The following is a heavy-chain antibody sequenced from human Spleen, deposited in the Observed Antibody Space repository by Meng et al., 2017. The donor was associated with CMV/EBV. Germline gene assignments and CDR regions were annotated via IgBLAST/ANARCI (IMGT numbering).Heavy chain of an antibody. CDR3: ARNVYSSGWY. Sequence: SWAASRFTFGSYAMGWVRQAPGKGLEWVSVIYSGTSSTSYADSVKGRFTISRDISKKTLYLEMNSLRAEDTAVYYCARNVYSSGWYWGQGTLVTVSS. CDR2: IYSGTSST. J-gene: IGHJ4*02. D-gene: IGHD6-19*01. V-gene: IGHV3-23*03. CDR1: RFTFGSYA.